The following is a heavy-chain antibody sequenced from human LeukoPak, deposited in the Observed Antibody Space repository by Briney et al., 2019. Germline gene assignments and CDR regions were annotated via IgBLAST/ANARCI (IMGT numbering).Heavy chain of an antibody. CDR3: ARPRGTLAVAGTEEEYFDY. D-gene: IGHD6-19*01. V-gene: IGHV1-18*01. Sequence: ASVKVSCKASGYTFTSYGISWVRQAPGQGLEWMGWISAYNGNTNYAQKLQGRVTMTTDTSTSTAYMELRSLRSDDTAVYYCARPRGTLAVAGTEEEYFDYWGQGTLVTVSS. J-gene: IGHJ4*02. CDR1: GYTFTSYG. CDR2: ISAYNGNT.